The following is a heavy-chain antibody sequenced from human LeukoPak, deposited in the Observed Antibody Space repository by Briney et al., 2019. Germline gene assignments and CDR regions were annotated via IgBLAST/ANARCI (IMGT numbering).Heavy chain of an antibody. V-gene: IGHV1-69*04. CDR1: GGTFSSYA. CDR3: AREIAAAGTAEYFQH. CDR2: IIPILGIA. Sequence: SVKVSCKASGGTFSSYAISWVRQAPGQGLEWMGRIIPILGIANYAQKFQGRVTITADKSTSTAYMELSSLRSEDTAVYYCAREIAAAGTAEYFQHWGQGTLVTVSS. J-gene: IGHJ1*01. D-gene: IGHD6-13*01.